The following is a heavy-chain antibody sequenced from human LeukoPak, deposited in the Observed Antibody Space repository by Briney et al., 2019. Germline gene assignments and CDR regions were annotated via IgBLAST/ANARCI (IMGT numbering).Heavy chain of an antibody. J-gene: IGHJ6*03. V-gene: IGHV4-61*02. CDR1: GGSISSGSYY. D-gene: IGHD2-2*01. CDR3: ARDLTVVVPAALLEYYYYYMDV. CDR2: IYTSGST. Sequence: SRTLSLTCTVSGGSISSGSYYWSWIRQPAGKGLEWIGRIYTSGSTNYNPSLKSRVTISVDTSKNQFSLKLSSVTAADTAVYYCARDLTVVVPAALLEYYYYYMDVWGKGTTVTVSS.